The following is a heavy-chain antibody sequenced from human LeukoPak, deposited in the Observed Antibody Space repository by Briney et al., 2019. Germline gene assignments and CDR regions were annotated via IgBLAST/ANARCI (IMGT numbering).Heavy chain of an antibody. CDR1: GFTFSSYA. D-gene: IGHD3-22*01. Sequence: GGSLRLSCAASGFTFSSYAMHWVRQAPGKGLEWVAFISYDGSNKYYADSVKGRFTISRDNSKNTLYLQMNSLRAEDTAVYYCARGAWYYDSSGPKDYWGQGTLVTVSS. J-gene: IGHJ4*02. CDR2: ISYDGSNK. CDR3: ARGAWYYDSSGPKDY. V-gene: IGHV3-30-3*01.